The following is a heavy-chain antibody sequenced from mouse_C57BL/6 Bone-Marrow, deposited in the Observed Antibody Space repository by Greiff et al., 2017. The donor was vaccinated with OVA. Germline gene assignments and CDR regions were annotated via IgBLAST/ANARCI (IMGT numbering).Heavy chain of an antibody. D-gene: IGHD2-1*01. CDR2: INSDGGST. CDR3: ARPIYGRAMDY. CDR1: EYEFPSHD. V-gene: IGHV5-2*01. J-gene: IGHJ4*01. Sequence: DVKLQESGGGLVQPGESLKLSCESNEYEFPSHDMSWVRKTPEKRLELVAAINSDGGSTYYPDTMERRFIISRDNTKKTLYLQMSSLRSEDTALYYCARPIYGRAMDYWGQGTSVTVSS.